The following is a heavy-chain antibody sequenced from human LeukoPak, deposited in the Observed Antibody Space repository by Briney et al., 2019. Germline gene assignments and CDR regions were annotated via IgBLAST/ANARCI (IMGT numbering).Heavy chain of an antibody. J-gene: IGHJ4*02. Sequence: ASVKVSCKASGYTFTGYYMHWVRRAPGQGLEWMGWINPNSGGTNYAQKFQGRVTMTRDTSISTAYMELSRLRSDDTAVYYCARERRIVVVPAATPRFDYWGQGTLVTVSS. D-gene: IGHD2-2*01. CDR3: ARERRIVVVPAATPRFDY. V-gene: IGHV1-2*02. CDR2: INPNSGGT. CDR1: GYTFTGYY.